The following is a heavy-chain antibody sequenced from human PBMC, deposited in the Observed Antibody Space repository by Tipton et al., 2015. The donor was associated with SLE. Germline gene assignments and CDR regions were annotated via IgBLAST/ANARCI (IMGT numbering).Heavy chain of an antibody. J-gene: IGHJ5*02. CDR2: INHSGST. D-gene: IGHD6-13*01. V-gene: IGHV4-34*01. Sequence: TLSLTCAVYGGSFSGYYWSWIRQPPGKGLEWIGEINHSGSTNYNPSLKSRVTISVDTSKNQFSLKLSSVTAADTAVYYCAGRIAAAGWFDPWGQGTLVTVSS. CDR3: AGRIAAAGWFDP. CDR1: GGSFSGYY.